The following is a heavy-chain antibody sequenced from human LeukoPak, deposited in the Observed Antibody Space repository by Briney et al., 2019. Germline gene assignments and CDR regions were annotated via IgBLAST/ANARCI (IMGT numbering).Heavy chain of an antibody. CDR2: INHSGST. J-gene: IGHJ4*02. Sequence: PSETLSLTCAVYGGSFSGYYWSWIRQPPGKGLEWIGEINHSGSTNYNPSLKSRVTISVDTSKNQFSLKLSSVTAADTAVYYCARGCLYDSSGYYLGGNNFDYWGQGTLVTVSS. V-gene: IGHV4-34*01. CDR1: GGSFSGYY. CDR3: ARGCLYDSSGYYLGGNNFDY. D-gene: IGHD3-22*01.